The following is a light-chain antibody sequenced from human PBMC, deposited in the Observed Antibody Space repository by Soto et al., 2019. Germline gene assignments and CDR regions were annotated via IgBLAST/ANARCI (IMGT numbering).Light chain of an antibody. V-gene: IGKV3-15*01. J-gene: IGKJ5*01. Sequence: EVVMTHSPATLSVSPGERVTLSFSASQSVADNLAWFQQKPGQGPRLLIYGASTRATGIPARFSGSGSETDFTLTVSSLRSEDSAVYYCQQYNYWPITFGQGTRLEIK. CDR2: GAS. CDR3: QQYNYWPIT. CDR1: QSVADN.